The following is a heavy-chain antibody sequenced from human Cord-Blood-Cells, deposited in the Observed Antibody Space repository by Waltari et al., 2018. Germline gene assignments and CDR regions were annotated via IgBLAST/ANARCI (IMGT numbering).Heavy chain of an antibody. CDR2: INAGNGNT. J-gene: IGHJ5*02. Sequence: QVQLVQSGAEVKKPGASVKVSCKASGYTFTSYAMHWVRQAPGQRLEWMGWINAGNGNTKYSQKFQGRVTITRDTSASTAYMELSSLRSEDTAVYYCARAKRTGTTPFSNWFDPWGQGTLVTVSS. CDR1: GYTFTSYA. V-gene: IGHV1-3*01. CDR3: ARAKRTGTTPFSNWFDP. D-gene: IGHD1-7*01.